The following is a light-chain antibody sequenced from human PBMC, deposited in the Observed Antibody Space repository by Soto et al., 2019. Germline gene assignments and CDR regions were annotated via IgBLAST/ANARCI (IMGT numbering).Light chain of an antibody. J-gene: IGLJ2*01. CDR2: EVS. CDR3: SSYAGINSV. V-gene: IGLV2-8*01. CDR1: SSDVGGYNY. Sequence: QSALTQPPSASGSPGQSVTISCTGTSSDVGGYNYVSWYQQYPGKAPKLMIYEVSKRPLGVPDRFSGSKSGNTASLTVSGLQDEDEADYYCSSYAGINSVFGGGTKLTVL.